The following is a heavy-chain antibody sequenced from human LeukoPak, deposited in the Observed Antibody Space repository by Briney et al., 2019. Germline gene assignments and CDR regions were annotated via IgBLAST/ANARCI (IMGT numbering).Heavy chain of an antibody. V-gene: IGHV7-4-1*02. J-gene: IGHJ4*02. D-gene: IGHD6-13*01. CDR1: GYTFTSYA. Sequence: ASVKVSCKASGYTFTSYAMNWVRQAPGQGLEWMGWINTNTGNPTYAQGFTGRFVFSLDTSVSTAYLQISSLKAEDTAVYYCARDLSSSWSQPYYYFDYWGQGTLVTVSS. CDR3: ARDLSSSWSQPYYYFDY. CDR2: INTNTGNP.